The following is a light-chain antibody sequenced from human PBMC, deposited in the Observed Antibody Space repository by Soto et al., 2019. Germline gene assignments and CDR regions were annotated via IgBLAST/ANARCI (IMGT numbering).Light chain of an antibody. Sequence: QAVVTQPPSVSAAPGQKVTISCSGSSSNIGGNSVSWYQQLPGTAPKLLIYDDNKRPSGIPDRFSGSKSGTSATLGITGFQTGDEADYYCGSWDSSLNAYVFGTGTKLTVL. V-gene: IGLV1-51*01. CDR3: GSWDSSLNAYV. CDR1: SSNIGGNS. J-gene: IGLJ1*01. CDR2: DDN.